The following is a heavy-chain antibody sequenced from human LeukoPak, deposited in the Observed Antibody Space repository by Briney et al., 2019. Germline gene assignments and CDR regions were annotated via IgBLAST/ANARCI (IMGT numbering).Heavy chain of an antibody. V-gene: IGHV5-51*01. Sequence: GESLKISCKGSGYSFTSYWIGWVRQMPGKGLEWMGTIYPGDSDTRYSPSFQGQVTISADKSISTAYLQWSSLKASGTAMYYCARRRFVRVVPAEYYFDYWGQGTLVTVSS. J-gene: IGHJ4*02. CDR2: IYPGDSDT. CDR1: GYSFTSYW. D-gene: IGHD2-2*01. CDR3: ARRRFVRVVPAEYYFDY.